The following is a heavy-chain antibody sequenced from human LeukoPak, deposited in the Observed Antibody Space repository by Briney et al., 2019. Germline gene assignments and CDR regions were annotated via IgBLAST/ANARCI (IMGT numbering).Heavy chain of an antibody. Sequence: SVKVSCKASGGTFSSYAISWVRQAPGQGLEWMGGIIPIFGTANYAQKFQGRVTITADKSTSTAYMELSSLRSEDTAVYYCASTDKGLRYFTENYYMDVWGKGTTVTVSS. CDR2: IIPIFGTA. V-gene: IGHV1-69*06. CDR3: ASTDKGLRYFTENYYMDV. J-gene: IGHJ6*03. CDR1: GGTFSSYA. D-gene: IGHD3-9*01.